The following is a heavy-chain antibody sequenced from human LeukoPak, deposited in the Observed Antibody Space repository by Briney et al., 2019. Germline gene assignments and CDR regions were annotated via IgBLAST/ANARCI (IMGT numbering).Heavy chain of an antibody. CDR2: IYYSGST. J-gene: IGHJ5*02. D-gene: IGHD6-13*01. CDR3: ARQRRQSSSWYQNWFDP. V-gene: IGHV4-39*01. Sequence: SETLSLTCTVSGGSNSSSSYYWGWIRQPPGKGLEWIGSIYYSGSTYYNPSLKSRVTISVDTSKNQFSLKLSSVTAADTAVYYCARQRRQSSSWYQNWFDPWGQGTLVTVSS. CDR1: GGSNSSSSYY.